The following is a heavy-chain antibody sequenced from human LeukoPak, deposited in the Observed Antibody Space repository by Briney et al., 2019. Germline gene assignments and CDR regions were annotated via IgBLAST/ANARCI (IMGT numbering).Heavy chain of an antibody. Sequence: SETLSLTCAVYGGSFSGYYWSWIRQPPGKGLEWIGEINHSGSTNYNPSLKSRVTISVDTSKNQFSLKLSSVTAADTAVYYCARLRYDSSGYYPRIDYWGQGTLVTVSS. D-gene: IGHD3-22*01. CDR3: ARLRYDSSGYYPRIDY. CDR2: INHSGST. V-gene: IGHV4-34*01. J-gene: IGHJ4*02. CDR1: GGSFSGYY.